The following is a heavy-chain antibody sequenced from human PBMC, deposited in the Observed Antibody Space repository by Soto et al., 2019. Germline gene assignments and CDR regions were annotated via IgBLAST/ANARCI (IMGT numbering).Heavy chain of an antibody. D-gene: IGHD3-10*01. CDR3: ARDQAGLLWFGELLYYFDY. V-gene: IGHV3-30-3*01. CDR1: GFTFSSYA. J-gene: IGHJ4*02. CDR2: ISYDGSNK. Sequence: QVQLVESGGGVVQPGRSLRLSCAASGFTFSSYAMHWVRQAPGKGLEWVAVISYDGSNKYYADSVKGRFTISRDNSKNTQYLQMNSLRAEDTAVYYCARDQAGLLWFGELLYYFDYWGQGTLVTVSS.